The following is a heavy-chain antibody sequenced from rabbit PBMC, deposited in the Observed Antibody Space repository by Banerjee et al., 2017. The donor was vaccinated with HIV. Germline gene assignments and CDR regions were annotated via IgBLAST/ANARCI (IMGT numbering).Heavy chain of an antibody. CDR3: ARDLAGVIGRNFNL. CDR1: GFSFSNKCV. Sequence: QEQLEESGGDLVKPEGSLTLTCTASGFSFSNKCVMCWVRQAPGKGLEWIACINTSSGNTVYATWAKGRFTISKTSSTTVTLQMTSLTAADTATYFCARDLAGVIGRNFNLWGPGTLVTVS. CDR2: INTSSGNT. V-gene: IGHV1S45*01. J-gene: IGHJ4*01. D-gene: IGHD4-1*01.